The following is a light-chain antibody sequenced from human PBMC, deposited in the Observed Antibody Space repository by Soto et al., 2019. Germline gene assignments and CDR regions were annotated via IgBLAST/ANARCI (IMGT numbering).Light chain of an antibody. CDR2: DVN. J-gene: IGLJ1*01. V-gene: IGLV2-14*01. CDR3: SSYTGSSTFV. Sequence: QSALTQPASASGSPGQSITISCTGTSSDVGGYDYVSWYQQLPGKPPKLLIYDVNNRPSGVSHRFSGSKSGNTASLTISGLQAEDEADYYCSSYTGSSTFVFGTGTKVTVL. CDR1: SSDVGGYDY.